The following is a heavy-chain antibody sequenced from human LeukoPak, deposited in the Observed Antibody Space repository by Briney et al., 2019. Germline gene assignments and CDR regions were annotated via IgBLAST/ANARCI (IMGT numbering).Heavy chain of an antibody. CDR3: ARVAFGSGSYYNRPWTYQLFDY. J-gene: IGHJ4*02. Sequence: ASVKVSCKASGYTFTGYYMHWVRQAPGQGLEWMGWINPNSGGANYAQKFQGWVTMTRDTSISTAYMELSRLRSDDTAVYYCARVAFGSGSYYNRPWTYQLFDYWGQGTLVTVSS. D-gene: IGHD3-10*01. CDR1: GYTFTGYY. V-gene: IGHV1-2*04. CDR2: INPNSGGA.